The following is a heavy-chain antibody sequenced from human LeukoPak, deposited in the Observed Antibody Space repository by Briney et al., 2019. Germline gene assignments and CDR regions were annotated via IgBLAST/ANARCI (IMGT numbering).Heavy chain of an antibody. V-gene: IGHV4-39*01. D-gene: IGHD6-19*01. Sequence: PSETLSLTCTVSGGSISSSSYYWGWTRQPPGKGLEWIGSIYYSGSTYYNPSLKSRVTISVDTSKNQFSLKLSSVTAADTAVYYCARLVESTFQWLVPNYFDYWGQGTLVTVSS. CDR2: IYYSGST. CDR3: ARLVESTFQWLVPNYFDY. CDR1: GGSISSSSYY. J-gene: IGHJ4*02.